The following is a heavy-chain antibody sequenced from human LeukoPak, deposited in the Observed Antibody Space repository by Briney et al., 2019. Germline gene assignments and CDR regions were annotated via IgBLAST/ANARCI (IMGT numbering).Heavy chain of an antibody. CDR3: AKDRAFGELPTAFDI. D-gene: IGHD3-10*01. Sequence: PGGSLRLSCAASGFTFSSYSMNWVRQAPGKGLELVSYISISSRTIYYADSVKGRFTISRDNAKNSLYLQMNSPRSEDTAVYYCAKDRAFGELPTAFDIWGQGTMVTVSS. J-gene: IGHJ3*02. CDR2: ISISSRTI. CDR1: GFTFSSYS. V-gene: IGHV3-48*04.